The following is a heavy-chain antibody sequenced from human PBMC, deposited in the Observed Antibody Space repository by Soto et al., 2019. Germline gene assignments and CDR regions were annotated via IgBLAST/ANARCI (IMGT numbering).Heavy chain of an antibody. V-gene: IGHV4-39*01. J-gene: IGHJ6*03. Sequence: PSETLSLTCTVSGGSISSGGYYWSWIRQHPGKGLEWIGCIYYSGSTYYNPSLKSRVTISVDTSKNQFSLKLSSVTAADTAVYYCARPVTIFGVVNDYYMDVWGKGTTVTVSS. CDR3: ARPVTIFGVVNDYYMDV. D-gene: IGHD3-3*01. CDR1: GGSISSGGYY. CDR2: IYYSGST.